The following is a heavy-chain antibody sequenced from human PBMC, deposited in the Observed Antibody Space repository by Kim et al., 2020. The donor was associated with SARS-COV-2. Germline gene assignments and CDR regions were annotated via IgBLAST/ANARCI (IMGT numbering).Heavy chain of an antibody. CDR2: IYHSGST. J-gene: IGHJ6*02. CDR1: GGSISSSNW. CDR3: ARDRGYSSSWIYYYYGMDV. Sequence: SETLSLTCAVSGGSISSSNWWSWVRQPPGKGLEWIGEIYHSGSTNYNPSLKSRVTISVDKSKNQFSLKLSSVTAADTAVYYCARDRGYSSSWIYYYYGMDVWGQGTTVTVSS. V-gene: IGHV4-4*02. D-gene: IGHD6-13*01.